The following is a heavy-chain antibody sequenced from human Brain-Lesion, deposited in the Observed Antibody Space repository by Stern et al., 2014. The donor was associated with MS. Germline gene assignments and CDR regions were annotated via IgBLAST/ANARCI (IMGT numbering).Heavy chain of an antibody. D-gene: IGHD2-2*01. J-gene: IGHJ6*02. V-gene: IGHV4-61*02. CDR2: IFNSGST. Sequence: VQLVQSGPGLVKPSQTLSLSCTVSGGSISSGGYYWSWIRQPAGKGLEWIGRIFNSGSTSYKPSLKSRVTISIDTSTNQFSLRLNSMTAADTAVYYCARGRVVPGFQYYATDVWGQGTTVIVSS. CDR3: ARGRVVPGFQYYATDV. CDR1: GGSISSGGYY.